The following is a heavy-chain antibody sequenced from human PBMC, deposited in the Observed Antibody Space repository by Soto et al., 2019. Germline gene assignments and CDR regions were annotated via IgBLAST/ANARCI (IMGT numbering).Heavy chain of an antibody. CDR2: VYHTGTT. V-gene: IGHV4-30-4*08. CDR1: GGPVSGDDFY. CDR3: ARALVTDYNSRDYHYYFAVDV. Sequence: TLSLTCVVSGGPVSGDDFYWSWIRHLPGKGLKWIANVYHTGTTYYNPSLKSRVSMSVDTSQNQFSLILASVTAADTAVYYCARALVTDYNSRDYHYYFAVDVWGQGTSVTVS. D-gene: IGHD3-22*01. J-gene: IGHJ6*02.